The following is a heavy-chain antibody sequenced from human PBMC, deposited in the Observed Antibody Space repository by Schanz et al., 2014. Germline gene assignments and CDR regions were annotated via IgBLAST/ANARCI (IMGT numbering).Heavy chain of an antibody. CDR1: GYTFTSDS. CDR3: ARDGVDAAAGGDD. V-gene: IGHV1-46*03. J-gene: IGHJ4*02. Sequence: QVQLVQSGAEVKKPGASVKVSCKASGYTFTSDSMHWVRQAPGQGVEWMGMINPSGGSTTYSEKFQGGVAMTRDTSSSTVDMELSSRRSEDTAVDYCARDGVDAAAGGDDWGQGTLVTVSS. CDR2: INPSGGST. D-gene: IGHD6-13*01.